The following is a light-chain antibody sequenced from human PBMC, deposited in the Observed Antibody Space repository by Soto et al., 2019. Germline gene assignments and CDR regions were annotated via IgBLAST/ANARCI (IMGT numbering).Light chain of an antibody. CDR3: GTWDSSLSVVV. CDR1: SGDVGGYKF. CDR2: EVS. J-gene: IGLJ2*01. V-gene: IGLV2-14*01. Sequence: QSGLTQPASVSGSPGQSITIYCTGTSGDVGGYKFVSWYQQHPGKAPKLMIYEVSNRPSGVSSRFSGSKSGNTASLTISGLQTGDEADYYCGTWDSSLSVVVFGGGTKLTVL.